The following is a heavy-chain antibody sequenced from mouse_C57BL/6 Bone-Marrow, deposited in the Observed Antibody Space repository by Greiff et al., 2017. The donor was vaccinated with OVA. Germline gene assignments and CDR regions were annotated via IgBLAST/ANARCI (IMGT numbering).Heavy chain of an antibody. J-gene: IGHJ4*01. Sequence: VKLQESGAELARPGASVKLSCKASGYTFTSYGISWVKQRTGQGLEWIGEIYPRSGNTYYNEKFKGKATLTADKSSSTAYMELRSLTSEDSAVYFCARQVTTVVAPYYAMDYWGQGTSVTVSS. V-gene: IGHV1-81*01. CDR3: ARQVTTVVAPYYAMDY. D-gene: IGHD1-1*01. CDR2: IYPRSGNT. CDR1: GYTFTSYG.